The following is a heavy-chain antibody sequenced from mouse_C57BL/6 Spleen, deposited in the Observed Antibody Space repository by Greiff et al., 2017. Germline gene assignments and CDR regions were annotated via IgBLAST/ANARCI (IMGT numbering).Heavy chain of an antibody. CDR1: GYSITSGYY. CDR2: ISYDGSN. Sequence: EVQLQESGPGLVKPSQSLSLTCSVTGYSITSGYYWNWIRQFPGNKLEWMGYISYDGSNNYNPSLKNRISITRDTSKNQFFLKLNSVTTEDTATYYCARGHYGYDGAWFAYWGQGTLVTVSA. CDR3: ARGHYGYDGAWFAY. J-gene: IGHJ3*01. D-gene: IGHD2-2*01. V-gene: IGHV3-6*01.